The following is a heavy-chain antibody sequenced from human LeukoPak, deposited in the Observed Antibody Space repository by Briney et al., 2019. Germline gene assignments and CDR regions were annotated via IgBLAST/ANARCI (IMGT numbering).Heavy chain of an antibody. J-gene: IGHJ4*02. Sequence: GASVKVSCKVSGYTLSELSMHWARQSPGKGLEWMGGFDVAETDTIYAQKFQGRVTMTEDTSTDTAYMELNSLSSEDTAVYYCSSSGVEEWQGLHFWGQGTLVTVSS. D-gene: IGHD3-3*01. CDR2: FDVAETDT. CDR1: GYTLSELS. V-gene: IGHV1-24*01. CDR3: SSSGVEEWQGLHF.